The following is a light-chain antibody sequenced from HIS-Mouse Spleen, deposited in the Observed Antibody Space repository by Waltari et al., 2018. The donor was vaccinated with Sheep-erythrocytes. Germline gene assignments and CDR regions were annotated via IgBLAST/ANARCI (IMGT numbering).Light chain of an antibody. Sequence: QSALTQPASVSGSLGQSITISCTGTSSDVGSYNLVSWYQQHPGKAPKLMIYDGSKRPSGVSNRLSGSKSGNTASLTISGLQDEDEADYYCCSYAGSSTPWVFGGGTKLTVL. V-gene: IGLV2-23*01. CDR2: DGS. CDR1: SSDVGSYNL. J-gene: IGLJ3*02. CDR3: CSYAGSSTPWV.